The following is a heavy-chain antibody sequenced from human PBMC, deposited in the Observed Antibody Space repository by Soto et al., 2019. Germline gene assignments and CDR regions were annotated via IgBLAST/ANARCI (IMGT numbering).Heavy chain of an antibody. J-gene: IGHJ6*02. Sequence: ASETLSLTCTVSGGSISSGGYYWSWIRQHPGKGLEWIGYIYYSGSTYYNPSLKSRVTISVDTSKNQFSLKLSSVTAADTAVYYCARDRNYYDSSGYFSYYGMDVWGQGTTVTVSS. CDR3: ARDRNYYDSSGYFSYYGMDV. CDR1: GGSISSGGYY. CDR2: IYYSGST. D-gene: IGHD3-22*01. V-gene: IGHV4-31*03.